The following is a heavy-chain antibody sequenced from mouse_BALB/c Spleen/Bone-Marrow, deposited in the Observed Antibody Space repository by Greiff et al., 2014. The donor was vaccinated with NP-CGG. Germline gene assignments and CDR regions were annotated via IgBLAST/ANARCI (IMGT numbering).Heavy chain of an antibody. CDR3: ARNWDWVFAY. V-gene: IGHV1-5*01. J-gene: IGHJ3*01. D-gene: IGHD4-1*01. CDR1: GYTFTNYW. Sequence: SGTVLARPGASLRMSCKASGYTFTNYWLNWIKQRPGQGLEWIGAIYPGNNDAKYTQKFKAKAKLTAVTSTSTADMELSSLTNEDSAVYYCARNWDWVFAYWGQGTLVTVSA. CDR2: IYPGNNDA.